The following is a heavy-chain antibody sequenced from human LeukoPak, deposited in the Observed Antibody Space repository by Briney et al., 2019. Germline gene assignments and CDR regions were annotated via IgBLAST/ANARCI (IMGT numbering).Heavy chain of an antibody. CDR3: ARLEPNWFDP. D-gene: IGHD1-1*01. CDR2: INHSGST. CDR1: GGSFSGYY. Sequence: SETLSLTCAVYGGSFSGYYWSWIRQPPGKGLEWIGEINHSGSTNYNPSLKSRVTISVDTSKNQFSLKLSSVTAADTAVYYCARLEPNWFDPWGQGTLVTVPS. J-gene: IGHJ5*02. V-gene: IGHV4-34*01.